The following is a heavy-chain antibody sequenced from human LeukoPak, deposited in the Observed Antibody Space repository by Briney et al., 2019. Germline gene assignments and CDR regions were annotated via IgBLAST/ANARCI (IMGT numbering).Heavy chain of an antibody. CDR3: HSSGWYPTVGPVDY. Sequence: GRSLGLSCAASGFTFSSYGMHWVRQAPGKGLEWVAVISYDGSNKYYADSVKGRSTISRDNSKNTLYLQMNSLRAEDTAVYYCHSSGWYPTVGPVDYWGQGTLVTVSS. CDR1: GFTFSSYG. V-gene: IGHV3-30*03. D-gene: IGHD6-19*01. CDR2: ISYDGSNK. J-gene: IGHJ4*02.